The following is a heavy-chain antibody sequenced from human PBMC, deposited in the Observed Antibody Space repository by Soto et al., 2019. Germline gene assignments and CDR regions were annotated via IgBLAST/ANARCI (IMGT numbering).Heavy chain of an antibody. CDR1: GYTFTSYY. CDR3: ARDSPSVAAAGRARKMGLDY. V-gene: IGHV1-46*03. D-gene: IGHD6-13*01. J-gene: IGHJ4*02. Sequence: ASVKVSCKASGYTFTSYYMHWVRQAPGQGLEWMGIINPSGGSTSYAQKFQGRVTMTRDTSTSTVYMELSSLRSEDTAVYYCARDSPSVAAAGRARKMGLDYWGQGTLVTVSS. CDR2: INPSGGST.